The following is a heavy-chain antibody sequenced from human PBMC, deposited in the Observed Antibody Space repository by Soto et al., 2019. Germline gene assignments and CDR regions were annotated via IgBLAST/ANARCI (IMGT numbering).Heavy chain of an antibody. CDR3: ARDPGYCSGGSCYSDFHWFEP. CDR2: IIPIFGTA. D-gene: IGHD2-15*01. CDR1: GGTFSSYA. V-gene: IGHV1-69*13. Sequence: SVKVSCKASGGTFSSYAISWVRQAPGQGLEWMGGIIPIFGTANYAQKFQGRVTITADESTSTAYMELSSLRSEDTAVYYCARDPGYCSGGSCYSDFHWFEPWGQGTLVTVSS. J-gene: IGHJ5*02.